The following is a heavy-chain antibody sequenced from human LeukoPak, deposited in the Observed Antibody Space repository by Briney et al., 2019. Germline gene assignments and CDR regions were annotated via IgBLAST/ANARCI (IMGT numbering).Heavy chain of an antibody. Sequence: GGSLRLSCAASGFTFSSFAMSWVRQAPGKGLEWVAVISYDGSNKYYADSVKGRFTISRDNSKNTLYLQMNSLRAEDTAVYYCARDGRLTYYYDSSGYSYWYFDLWGRGTLVTVSS. J-gene: IGHJ2*01. CDR3: ARDGRLTYYYDSSGYSYWYFDL. CDR1: GFTFSSFA. CDR2: ISYDGSNK. D-gene: IGHD3-22*01. V-gene: IGHV3-30*04.